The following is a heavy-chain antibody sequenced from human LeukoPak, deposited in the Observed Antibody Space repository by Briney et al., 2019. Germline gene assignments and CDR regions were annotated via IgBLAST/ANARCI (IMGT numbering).Heavy chain of an antibody. CDR3: ERTLPDAYDDY. J-gene: IGHJ4*02. Sequence: SETLSLTCTVSSGSISSYYWSWIRQPPGKGLEWIAYIHYSGTTNYNPSLKSRVTISVDTSKNQFSLKLSSVTAADTAVYYCERTLPDAYDDYWGQGTLVTVSS. V-gene: IGHV4-59*01. CDR1: SGSISSYY. CDR2: IHYSGTT. D-gene: IGHD5-24*01.